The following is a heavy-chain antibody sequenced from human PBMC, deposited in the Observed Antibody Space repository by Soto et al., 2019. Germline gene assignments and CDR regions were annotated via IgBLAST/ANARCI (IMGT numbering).Heavy chain of an antibody. CDR2: IKNKSDGETT. D-gene: IGHD3-16*01. CDR1: GFSFSDAW. Sequence: EVQLVESGGGLVQPGGSLRLSCAASGFSFSDAWMIWVRQAPGKGLQWVGRIKNKSDGETTDYAAPVKGRFAISRDDSKKTVYLRMNSLKTEDTATYFCTTQGGGDDIYFDYWGQGTLVAVSS. V-gene: IGHV3-15*01. J-gene: IGHJ4*02. CDR3: TTQGGGDDIYFDY.